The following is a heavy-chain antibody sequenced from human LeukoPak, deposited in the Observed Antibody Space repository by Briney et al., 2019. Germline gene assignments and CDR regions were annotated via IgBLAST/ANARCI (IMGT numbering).Heavy chain of an antibody. CDR1: GGSISSSSYY. D-gene: IGHD6-13*01. V-gene: IGHV4-39*07. Sequence: PSETLSLTCTVSGGSISSSSYYWGWIRQPPGKGLEWIGSIYYSGSTYYNPSLKSRVTISVDTSKNQFSLKLSSVTAADTAVYYRARDVGIAAAATFDYWGQGTLVTVSS. J-gene: IGHJ4*02. CDR2: IYYSGST. CDR3: ARDVGIAAAATFDY.